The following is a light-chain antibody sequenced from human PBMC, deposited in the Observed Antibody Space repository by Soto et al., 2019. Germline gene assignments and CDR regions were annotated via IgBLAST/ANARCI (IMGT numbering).Light chain of an antibody. CDR2: EVS. Sequence: QLVLTQPASVSGSPGQSITISCTGTTTDVGSYNLVSWYQQHPGKAPKLMIYEVSRRPSGVSNRFSGSKSGNTASLTISGLQAEDEADYYCCSWAGSSTFYFFGSGTKLTVL. J-gene: IGLJ1*01. CDR3: CSWAGSSTFYF. V-gene: IGLV2-23*02. CDR1: TTDVGSYNL.